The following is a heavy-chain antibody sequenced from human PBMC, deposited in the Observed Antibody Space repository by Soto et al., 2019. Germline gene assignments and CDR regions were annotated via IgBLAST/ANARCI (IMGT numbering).Heavy chain of an antibody. CDR3: AKRTSGTTWGESDY. J-gene: IGHJ4*02. Sequence: QVQVMQSGAEVKKPGDSVKVSCKTSGYIFSDYGINWVRQAPGQGLEWMGWISGYSGNANLAQKFQGRVTMTTDKSTRTAYRELSRLRSDDTAVYYCAKRTSGTTWGESDYWGQGTLVTVSS. CDR1: GYIFSDYG. CDR2: ISGYSGNA. D-gene: IGHD4-17*01. V-gene: IGHV1-18*04.